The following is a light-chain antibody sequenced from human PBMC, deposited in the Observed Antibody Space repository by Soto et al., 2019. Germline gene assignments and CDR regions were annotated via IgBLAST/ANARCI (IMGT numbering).Light chain of an antibody. V-gene: IGLV2-8*01. CDR2: EVT. Sequence: QSALTQPPSASGSPGQSVTISCTGTSSDVGGYKFVSWYQQHPGKAPKLLIYEVTQRPSGVPDRFSGSKSGNTAPLTVSGLQAEDDADYYCSSYAGSNMGVFGTGTKLTVL. CDR1: SSDVGGYKF. CDR3: SSYAGSNMGV. J-gene: IGLJ1*01.